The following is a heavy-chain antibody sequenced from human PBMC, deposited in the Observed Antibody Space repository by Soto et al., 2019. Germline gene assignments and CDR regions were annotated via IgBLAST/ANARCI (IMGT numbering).Heavy chain of an antibody. V-gene: IGHV3-23*01. J-gene: IGHJ6*02. Sequence: EVQLLESGGGLVQPGGSLRLSCAASGFTFSSYAMSWVRQAPGKGLEWVSAISGSGGSTYYADSVKGRFTISRENSKNTLYLQMNSLRGEDTAVYFCAKDSLGYYYGSGRGNGMDVWGQGTTVTVSS. CDR1: GFTFSSYA. CDR2: ISGSGGST. D-gene: IGHD3-10*01. CDR3: AKDSLGYYYGSGRGNGMDV.